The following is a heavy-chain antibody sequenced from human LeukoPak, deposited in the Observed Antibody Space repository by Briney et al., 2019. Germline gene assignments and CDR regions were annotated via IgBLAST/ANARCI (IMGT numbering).Heavy chain of an antibody. J-gene: IGHJ4*02. CDR3: ARGRGIFVY. CDR2: INHSGST. Sequence: PSETLSLTCAVYGGSFSGYYWSWFRQPPGKGLEWIGEINHSGSTNYNPSLKSRVTISVDTSKNQFSLKLSSVTAADTAVYYCARGRGIFVYWGQGTLVTVSS. V-gene: IGHV4-34*01. CDR1: GGSFSGYY. D-gene: IGHD2-15*01.